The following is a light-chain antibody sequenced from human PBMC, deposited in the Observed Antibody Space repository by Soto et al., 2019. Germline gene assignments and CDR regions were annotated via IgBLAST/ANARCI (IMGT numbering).Light chain of an antibody. Sequence: QSVLTQPASVSGSPGQSITISCTGTSSDVGGYNYVSWYQQHPGKAPKLMIYEVSNRPSGVSNCFSGSKSGNTASLTISGLQAEDEADYYCSSYTSSSTPCVFGTGTKLTVL. CDR3: SSYTSSSTPCV. V-gene: IGLV2-14*01. CDR1: SSDVGGYNY. J-gene: IGLJ1*01. CDR2: EVS.